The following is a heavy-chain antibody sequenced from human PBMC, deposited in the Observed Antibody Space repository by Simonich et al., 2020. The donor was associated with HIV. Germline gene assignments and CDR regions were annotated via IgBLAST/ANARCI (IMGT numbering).Heavy chain of an antibody. CDR2: INHSGIT. Sequence: QVQLQQWGAGLLKPSETLSLTCAVYGGPFSGYYWSWIRQPPGKGLEWIGEINHSGITNHKSSLNSRATISVDKSKNQFSLKLSSVTAADTAIYYCARRDRELILYFDYWGQGNLVTVSS. V-gene: IGHV4-34*04. J-gene: IGHJ4*02. D-gene: IGHD3-3*01. CDR1: GGPFSGYY. CDR3: ARRDRELILYFDY.